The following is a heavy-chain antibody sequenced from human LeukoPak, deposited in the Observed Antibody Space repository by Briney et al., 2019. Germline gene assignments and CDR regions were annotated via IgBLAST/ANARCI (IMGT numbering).Heavy chain of an antibody. V-gene: IGHV4-39*07. Sequence: ASETLSLTCTVSGGAISSSSYYWGWIRQPPGKGLEWIGSMYYSGNTYYNPSLKSRVTISVDTSKNQFSLKLSSVTAADTAVYYCARVGGYNIDYWGQGTLVTVSS. CDR1: GGAISSSSYY. CDR2: MYYSGNT. J-gene: IGHJ4*02. CDR3: ARVGGYNIDY. D-gene: IGHD5-24*01.